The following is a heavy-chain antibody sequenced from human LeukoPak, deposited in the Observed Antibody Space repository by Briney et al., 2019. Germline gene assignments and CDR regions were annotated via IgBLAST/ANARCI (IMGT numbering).Heavy chain of an antibody. D-gene: IGHD5-12*01. J-gene: IGHJ6*02. Sequence: GGSLRLSCAASGFTFDDYAMHWVRHAPGKGLEWVSGISWNSGSIGYADSVKGRFTISRDNAKNSLYLQMNSLRAEDTALYYCAKDIGSGYDEAYYYYYYGMDVWGQGTTVTVSS. CDR2: ISWNSGSI. CDR3: AKDIGSGYDEAYYYYYYGMDV. V-gene: IGHV3-9*01. CDR1: GFTFDDYA.